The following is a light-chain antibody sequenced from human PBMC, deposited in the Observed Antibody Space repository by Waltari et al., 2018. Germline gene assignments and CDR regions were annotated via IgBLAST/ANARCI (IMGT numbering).Light chain of an antibody. CDR3: QQYNNWPLA. Sequence: ERVMTQSPATLSVPPGERVTLSCRASQSVVINLAWYQQKPGQAPRLLIYDTSTRATGIPASFSGSGSGTEFTLTISSLQSEDFAVYYCQQYNNWPLAFGKGTRLEIK. J-gene: IGKJ5*01. CDR1: QSVVIN. CDR2: DTS. V-gene: IGKV3-15*01.